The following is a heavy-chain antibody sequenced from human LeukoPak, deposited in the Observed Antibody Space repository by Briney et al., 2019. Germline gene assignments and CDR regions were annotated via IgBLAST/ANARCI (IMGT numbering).Heavy chain of an antibody. Sequence: SVKVSCXASGGTFSSYAISWVRQAPGQGLEWMGGIIPIFGTANYAQKFQGRVTITTDESTSTAYMELSSLRSEDTAVYYCARSPTDFWSGYRSEYYYYYYMDVWGTGTTVTVSS. J-gene: IGHJ6*03. V-gene: IGHV1-69*05. D-gene: IGHD3-3*01. CDR2: IIPIFGTA. CDR1: GGTFSSYA. CDR3: ARSPTDFWSGYRSEYYYYYYMDV.